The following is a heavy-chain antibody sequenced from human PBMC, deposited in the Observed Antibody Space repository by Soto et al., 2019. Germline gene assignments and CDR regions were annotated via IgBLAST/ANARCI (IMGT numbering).Heavy chain of an antibody. CDR1: AYSFTTYH. D-gene: IGHD2-2*01. J-gene: IGHJ5*02. Sequence: QEQLVQSGAEVKKPGASVTVSCKASAYSFTTYHIHWVRQAPGQGLEWMGLINPDAGATNYAQRFQGRLRLTRDTSTSTVYMELRSLTFDDTAVYYCARGDIVLVPASEGNWFDPWGQGTLVTVSS. CDR3: ARGDIVLVPASEGNWFDP. V-gene: IGHV1-46*01. CDR2: INPDAGAT.